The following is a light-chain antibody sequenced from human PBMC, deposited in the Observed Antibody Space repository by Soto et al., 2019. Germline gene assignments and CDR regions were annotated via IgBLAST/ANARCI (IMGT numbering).Light chain of an antibody. CDR2: EGT. J-gene: IGLJ2*01. V-gene: IGLV2-14*01. CDR1: SSDIGRYKF. CDR3: SSSTNTNTLVI. Sequence: QSALTQPASVSGSPGQSVTISCTGTSSDIGRYKFVSWFQQHPGKAPKLLIFEGTNRPSGVSNRFSGSKSGNTASLTISGLQAEDEAIYFFSSSTNTNTLVIFGGGTKLTVL.